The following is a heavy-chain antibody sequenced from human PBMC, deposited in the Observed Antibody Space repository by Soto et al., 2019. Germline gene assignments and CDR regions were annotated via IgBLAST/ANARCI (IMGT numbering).Heavy chain of an antibody. CDR1: GGSFSGYS. Sequence: QVQLQQWGAGLLKPSETLSLTCAVNGGSFSGYSWTWIRQAPGKGLDWIGEINYPGTTNYSPSLKSRVTLSVDTSKNQLSLELRSVRAADTAVYYCAREGGSGWYYYDYWGHGTLVTVSS. J-gene: IGHJ4*01. CDR3: AREGGSGWYYYDY. CDR2: INYPGTT. D-gene: IGHD6-19*01. V-gene: IGHV4-34*02.